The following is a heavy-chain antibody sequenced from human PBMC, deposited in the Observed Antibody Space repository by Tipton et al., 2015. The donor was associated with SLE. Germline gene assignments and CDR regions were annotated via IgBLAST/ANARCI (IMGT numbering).Heavy chain of an antibody. CDR2: MNPSGNT. CDR3: ARETTQTRDGLDV. V-gene: IGHV1-8*01. Sequence: QSGPEVKQPGASVKVSCKASGFTLTDYDITWVRQTTPGQGLEWMGWMNPSGNTNYEEKFQGRVTMTRDTSINTAYMELSSLRSEDTAVYFCARETTQTRDGLDVWGQGTTVIVSS. D-gene: IGHD1-1*01. J-gene: IGHJ6*02. CDR1: GFTLTDYD.